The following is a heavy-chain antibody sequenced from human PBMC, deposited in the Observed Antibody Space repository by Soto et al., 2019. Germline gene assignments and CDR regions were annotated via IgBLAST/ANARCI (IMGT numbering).Heavy chain of an antibody. CDR3: ARGPTFIIAAAGQAFDI. J-gene: IGHJ3*02. CDR1: GYTFTSYA. CDR2: INAGNGNT. D-gene: IGHD6-13*01. V-gene: IGHV1-3*01. Sequence: EASVKVSCKASGYTFTSYAMHWVRQAPGQRLEWMGWINAGNGNTKYSQKFQGRVTITRDTSASTAYMELSSLRSEDTAVYYCARGPTFIIAAAGQAFDIWGQGTMVTVSS.